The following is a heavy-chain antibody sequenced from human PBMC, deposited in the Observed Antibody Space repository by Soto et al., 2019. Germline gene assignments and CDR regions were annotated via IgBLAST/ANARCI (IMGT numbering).Heavy chain of an antibody. CDR3: ARGPKEYYYDRTMYFDY. Sequence: GASVKVSCRASGGTFSSYAISWVRQAPGQGLEWMGGIIPIFGTANYAQKFQGRVTITADESTSTAYMELSSLRSEDTAVYYCARGPKEYYYDRTMYFDYWGQGTLVTVSS. CDR1: GGTFSSYA. CDR2: IIPIFGTA. D-gene: IGHD3-22*01. V-gene: IGHV1-69*13. J-gene: IGHJ4*02.